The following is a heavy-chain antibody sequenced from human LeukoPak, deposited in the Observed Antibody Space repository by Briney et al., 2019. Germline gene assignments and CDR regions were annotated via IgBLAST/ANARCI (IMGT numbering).Heavy chain of an antibody. J-gene: IGHJ6*02. CDR1: GYTFTSYY. D-gene: IGHD2-2*01. CDR3: ARLGLVVPVYYYYGMDV. CDR2: ISAYNGNT. V-gene: IGHV1-18*04. Sequence: ASVKVSCKASGYTFTSYYMHWVRQAPGQGLEWMGWISAYNGNTNYAQKLQGRVTMTTDTSTSTAYMELRSLRSDDTAVYYCARLGLVVPVYYYYGMDVWGQGTTVTVSS.